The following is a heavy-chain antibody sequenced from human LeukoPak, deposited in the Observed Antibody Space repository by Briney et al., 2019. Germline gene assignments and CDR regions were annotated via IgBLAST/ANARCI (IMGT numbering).Heavy chain of an antibody. Sequence: GGSLRLSCAASGFTSSSYWMSWVRQAPGKGLEWVANIKQDGSEKYYVDSVKGRFTISRDNAKNSLYLQMNSLRAEDTAVYYCARGPYYYDSSGYSLLGYWGQGTLVTVSS. D-gene: IGHD3-22*01. J-gene: IGHJ4*02. V-gene: IGHV3-7*01. CDR1: GFTSSSYW. CDR3: ARGPYYYDSSGYSLLGY. CDR2: IKQDGSEK.